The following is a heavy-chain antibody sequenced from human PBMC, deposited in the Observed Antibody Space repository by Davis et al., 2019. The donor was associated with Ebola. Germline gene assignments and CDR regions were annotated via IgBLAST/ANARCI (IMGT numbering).Heavy chain of an antibody. Sequence: PGGSLRLSCAASGFTFSSYAMSWVRQAPGKGLECVSAISGSGGTTYYADSVKGRFTISRDNSKNTLYLQMNSLRAEDTAVYYCAIITMVRGVGPWGQGTLVTVSS. CDR3: AIITMVRGVGP. CDR1: GFTFSSYA. CDR2: ISGSGGTT. D-gene: IGHD3-10*01. V-gene: IGHV3-23*01. J-gene: IGHJ5*02.